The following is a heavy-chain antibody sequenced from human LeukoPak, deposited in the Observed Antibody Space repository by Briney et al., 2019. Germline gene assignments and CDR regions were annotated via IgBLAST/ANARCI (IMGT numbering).Heavy chain of an antibody. CDR1: GGSFSGYY. V-gene: IGHV4-34*01. CDR2: INHSGST. J-gene: IGHJ3*02. Sequence: SETLSLTCAVYGGSFSGYYWSWIRQPPGKGLEWIGEINHSGSTNYNPSLKSRVTISVDTSKNQCFLNLSSVTAADTAVFYCARWLGNGFDMWGQGTMVTVSS. CDR3: ARWLGNGFDM. D-gene: IGHD6-19*01.